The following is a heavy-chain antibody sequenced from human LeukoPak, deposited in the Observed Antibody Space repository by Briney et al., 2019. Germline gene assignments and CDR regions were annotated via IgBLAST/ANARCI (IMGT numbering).Heavy chain of an antibody. CDR1: GGSISSGSYY. D-gene: IGHD6-13*01. Sequence: SETLSLTCTVSGGSISSGSYYWSWIRQPPGKGLEWIGYIYYSGSTNYNPSLKSRVTISVDTSKNQFSLKLSSVTAADTAVYYCARVGGAAWNAFDIWGQGTMVTVSS. CDR3: ARVGGAAWNAFDI. V-gene: IGHV4-61*01. J-gene: IGHJ3*02. CDR2: IYYSGST.